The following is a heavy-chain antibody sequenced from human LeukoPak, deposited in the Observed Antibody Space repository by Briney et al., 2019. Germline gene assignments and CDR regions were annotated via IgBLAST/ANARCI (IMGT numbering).Heavy chain of an antibody. V-gene: IGHV1-2*02. CDR1: GYTFTGYY. D-gene: IGHD2-2*01. CDR3: AREGVPDFYYYYMDV. J-gene: IGHJ6*03. Sequence: ASVKVSCMASGYTFTGYYMHWVRQAPGQGLEWMGWINPNSGGTNYAQKFQGRVTMTRDTSISTAYMELSRLRSDDTAVYYCAREGVPDFYYYYMDVWGKGTTVTVSS. CDR2: INPNSGGT.